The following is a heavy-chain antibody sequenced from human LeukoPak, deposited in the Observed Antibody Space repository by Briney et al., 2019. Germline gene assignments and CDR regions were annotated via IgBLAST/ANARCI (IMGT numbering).Heavy chain of an antibody. Sequence: GASVKVSFKASGYTFITYGINWVRQAPGQGLEWMGWISPYDGSTNFAQNLQGRVTMTTDTITSTAFMELRSLRFEDTALYYCARDKAPRYTYGLGHWGQGTLVTVSS. V-gene: IGHV1-18*01. J-gene: IGHJ4*02. CDR3: ARDKAPRYTYGLGH. CDR1: GYTFITYG. D-gene: IGHD5-18*01. CDR2: ISPYDGST.